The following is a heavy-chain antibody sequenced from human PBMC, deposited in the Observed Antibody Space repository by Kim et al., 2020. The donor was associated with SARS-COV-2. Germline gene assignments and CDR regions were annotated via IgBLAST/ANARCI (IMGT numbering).Heavy chain of an antibody. Sequence: ASVKVSCKASGYTFTSYAMHWVRQAPGQRLEWMGWINAGNGNTKYSQKFQGRVTITRDTSASTAYMELSSLRSEDTAVYYCARGMGLDTAMVGEAFDIWGQGTMVTVSS. D-gene: IGHD5-18*01. CDR1: GYTFTSYA. CDR2: INAGNGNT. V-gene: IGHV1-3*01. J-gene: IGHJ3*02. CDR3: ARGMGLDTAMVGEAFDI.